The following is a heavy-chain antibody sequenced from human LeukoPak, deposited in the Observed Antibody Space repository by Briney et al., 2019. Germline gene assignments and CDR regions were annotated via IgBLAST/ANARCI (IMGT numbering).Heavy chain of an antibody. CDR2: INPNSGGT. CDR3: ARDLPRFGGWLSA. D-gene: IGHD3-16*01. J-gene: IGHJ5*02. CDR1: GYTFTGYS. Sequence: GASVKVSCKASGYTFTGYSMHWVRQAPGQGLEWMGWINPNSGGTDYAQKFQGRVTMTRDTSISIAYIELSRLRSDDTAVYYCARDLPRFGGWLSAWGQGTLVTVSS. V-gene: IGHV1-2*02.